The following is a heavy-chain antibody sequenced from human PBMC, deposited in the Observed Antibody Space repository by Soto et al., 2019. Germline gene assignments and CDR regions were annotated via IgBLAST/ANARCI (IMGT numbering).Heavy chain of an antibody. CDR2: INNDGSST. CDR3: VRSVPGYSYGQD. J-gene: IGHJ4*02. D-gene: IGHD5-18*01. Sequence: DVQLVESGGGLVQPGGSLRLSCAASGFTFSSYWMHWVRQVPGKGLVWVSRINNDGSSTSYADSVKGRFTISRDNAKNTVSLQMNSLRAEDTAVYYCVRSVPGYSYGQDWGQGTLVTVSS. CDR1: GFTFSSYW. V-gene: IGHV3-74*01.